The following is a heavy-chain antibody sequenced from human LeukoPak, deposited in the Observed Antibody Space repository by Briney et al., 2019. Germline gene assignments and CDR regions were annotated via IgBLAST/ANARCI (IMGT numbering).Heavy chain of an antibody. CDR3: AKDSCSSTSCSVDY. J-gene: IGHJ4*02. V-gene: IGHV3-23*01. D-gene: IGHD2-2*01. CDR2: ISGSGGST. CDR1: GFTFSSYA. Sequence: GGSLRLSCAASGFTFSSYAMSWVRQASGKGLEWVSAISGSGGSTYYADSVKGRFTTSRDNSKNTLYLQMNSLRAEDTAVYYCAKDSCSSTSCSVDYWGQGTLVTVSS.